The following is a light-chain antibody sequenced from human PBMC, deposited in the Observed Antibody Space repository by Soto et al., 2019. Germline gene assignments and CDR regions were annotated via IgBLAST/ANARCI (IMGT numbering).Light chain of an antibody. CDR1: SSDVGGSNY. V-gene: IGLV2-14*03. CDR2: DVT. J-gene: IGLJ1*01. Sequence: QSALTQPASVSGSPGQSITISCTGTSSDVGGSNYVSWYQQHPGKVPKLIIYDVTNRPSGVSNRFSGSKSGNTASLTISGLQAEDEADYFCSSYTSGTTFVFGSGTKLTVL. CDR3: SSYTSGTTFV.